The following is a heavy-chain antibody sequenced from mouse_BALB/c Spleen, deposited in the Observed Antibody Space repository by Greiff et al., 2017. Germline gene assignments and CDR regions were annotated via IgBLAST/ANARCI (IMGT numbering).Heavy chain of an antibody. CDR2: ISDGGSYT. V-gene: IGHV5-4*02. J-gene: IGHJ2*01. CDR3: ARPTATNYFDY. CDR1: GFTFSDYY. Sequence: EVMLVESGGGLVKPGGSLKLSCAASGFTFSDYYMYWVRQTPEKRLEWVATISDGGSYTYYPDSVKGRFTISRDNAKNNLYLQMSSLKSEDTAMYYCARPTATNYFDYWGQGTTLTVSS. D-gene: IGHD1-2*01.